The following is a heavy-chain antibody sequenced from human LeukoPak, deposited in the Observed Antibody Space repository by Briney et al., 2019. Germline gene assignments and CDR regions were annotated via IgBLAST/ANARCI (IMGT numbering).Heavy chain of an antibody. Sequence: PSETLSLTCTVSGGSISSGVYYWSWIRQPPGKGLEWIGYISHSGSAYYTPSLKSRVAISVDTSKNQFSLKLSSVTAADTAVYYCARVGAIAALRRWGQGTLVTVSS. CDR3: ARVGAIAALRR. J-gene: IGHJ4*02. CDR2: ISHSGSA. V-gene: IGHV4-30-4*01. CDR1: GGSISSGVYY. D-gene: IGHD6-6*01.